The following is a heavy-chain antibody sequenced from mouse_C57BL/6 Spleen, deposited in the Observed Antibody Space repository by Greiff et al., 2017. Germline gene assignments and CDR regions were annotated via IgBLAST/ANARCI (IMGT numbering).Heavy chain of an antibody. CDR3: ARSHYYDYPFDY. D-gene: IGHD2-4*01. J-gene: IGHJ2*01. CDR1: GYTFTSYW. CDR2: IDPSDSYT. Sequence: QVQLQQPGAEFVMPGASVKLSCKASGYTFTSYWMHWVKQRPGQGLEWIGEIDPSDSYTNYNQKFKGKSTLTVDKSSSTAYMQLSSLTSEDSAVYYCARSHYYDYPFDYWGQGTTLTVSS. V-gene: IGHV1-69*01.